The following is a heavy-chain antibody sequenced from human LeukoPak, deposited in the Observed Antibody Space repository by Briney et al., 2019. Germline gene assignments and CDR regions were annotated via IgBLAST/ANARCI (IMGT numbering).Heavy chain of an antibody. CDR1: GFTFSSYA. J-gene: IGHJ4*02. CDR3: AKDGRVVVNQFDY. D-gene: IGHD3-22*01. Sequence: GGSLRLSCAASGFTFSSYAMSWVRQAPGKALEWVSAISGSGGSTYYADSVKGRFTISRDNSKNTLYLQMNSLRAEDTAVYYCAKDGRVVVNQFDYWGQGTLVTVSS. CDR2: ISGSGGST. V-gene: IGHV3-23*01.